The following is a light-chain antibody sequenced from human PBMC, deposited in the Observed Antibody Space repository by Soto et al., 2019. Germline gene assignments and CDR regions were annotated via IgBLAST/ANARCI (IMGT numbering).Light chain of an antibody. CDR3: QQYNIWPLWT. CDR1: QSVSNNY. V-gene: IGKV3-20*01. CDR2: GAF. Sequence: EIVLAQSPGTLSLSPGERATLSCRASQSVSNNYLAWYQQKPGQAPTLLIYGAFTRATGIPHRFSGSGSGTDFTLTISRLEPEDFAVYYCQQYNIWPLWTFGQGTKVDIK. J-gene: IGKJ1*01.